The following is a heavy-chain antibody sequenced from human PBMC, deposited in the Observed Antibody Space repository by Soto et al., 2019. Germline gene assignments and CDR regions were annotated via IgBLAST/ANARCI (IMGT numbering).Heavy chain of an antibody. D-gene: IGHD3-10*01. CDR1: GFSFRSYY. Sequence: GGSLRLSCAASGFSFRSYYMNWVRQAPGRGLEWVSSISPSSSFLNYADSVKGRFTISRDNAKSSVNLQMNSLRAEDTAVYYCARGGTDYGSGSPYYSDYWGQGALVTVSS. V-gene: IGHV3-21*06. J-gene: IGHJ4*02. CDR3: ARGGTDYGSGSPYYSDY. CDR2: ISPSSSFL.